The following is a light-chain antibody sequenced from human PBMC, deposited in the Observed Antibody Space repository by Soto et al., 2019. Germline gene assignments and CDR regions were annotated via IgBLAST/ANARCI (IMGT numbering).Light chain of an antibody. Sequence: EIVMTQSPATLSVSPGEGATLSCRASQSVSSNLAWYQQKPGQAPRLLIYGASTRAAGIPARFSGSGSGTEFALTISSLQSEDFAVYYCQHYNTRPLTFGGGTMVEIK. CDR2: GAS. CDR1: QSVSSN. J-gene: IGKJ4*01. V-gene: IGKV3-15*01. CDR3: QHYNTRPLT.